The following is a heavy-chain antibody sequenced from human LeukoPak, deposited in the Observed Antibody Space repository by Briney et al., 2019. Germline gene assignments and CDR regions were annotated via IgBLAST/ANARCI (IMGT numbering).Heavy chain of an antibody. J-gene: IGHJ3*02. CDR2: INPNSGGT. CDR1: GYTFTSYG. D-gene: IGHD2-2*01. CDR3: ARFSIVVVPADSNAFDI. V-gene: IGHV1-2*02. Sequence: GASVKVSCKASGYTFTSYGISWVRQAPGQGLEWMGWINPNSGGTNYAQKFQGRVTMTRDTSISTAYMELSRLRSDDTAVYYCARFSIVVVPADSNAFDIWGQGTMVTVSS.